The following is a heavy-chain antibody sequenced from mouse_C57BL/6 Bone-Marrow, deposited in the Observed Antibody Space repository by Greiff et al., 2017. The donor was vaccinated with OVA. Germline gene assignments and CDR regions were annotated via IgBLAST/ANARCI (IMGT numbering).Heavy chain of an antibody. J-gene: IGHJ2*01. V-gene: IGHV3-6*01. Sequence: EVQLVESGPGLVKPSQSLSLTCSVTGYSITSGYYCNLMRQFPGNKLEWVRYITYDGSNNYNPSLKHQISITLDTSKNQCYLKLNSVTPEDTATYYCARAPIVTLDYWGQGTTLTVSS. D-gene: IGHD2-5*01. CDR2: ITYDGSN. CDR1: GYSITSGYY. CDR3: ARAPIVTLDY.